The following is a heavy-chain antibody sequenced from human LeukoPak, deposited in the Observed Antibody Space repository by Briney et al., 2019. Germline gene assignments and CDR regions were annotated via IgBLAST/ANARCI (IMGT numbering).Heavy chain of an antibody. Sequence: ASVKVSCKASGYTFTSYGISWVRQAPGQGLEWMGWISSYNGNTNYAQKLQGRVTMTTDTSTSTAYTELRSLRSDDTAVYYCASVVRGVIPTYNWFDPWGQGTLVTVSS. D-gene: IGHD3-10*01. CDR1: GYTFTSYG. CDR2: ISSYNGNT. J-gene: IGHJ5*02. V-gene: IGHV1-18*01. CDR3: ASVVRGVIPTYNWFDP.